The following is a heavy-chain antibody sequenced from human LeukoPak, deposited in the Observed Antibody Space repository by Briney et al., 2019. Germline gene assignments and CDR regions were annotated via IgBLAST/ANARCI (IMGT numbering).Heavy chain of an antibody. CDR2: ISWDGGST. D-gene: IGHD4-17*01. CDR3: AKDRSDGDYDYFDY. Sequence: GGSLRLSCAASGFTFDDYTMHWVRQAPGKGLEWVSLISWDGGSTYYADSVKGRFTISRENSKNSLYLQMNSLRTEDTALYYCAKDRSDGDYDYFDYWGQGTLVTVSS. J-gene: IGHJ4*02. CDR1: GFTFDDYT. V-gene: IGHV3-43*01.